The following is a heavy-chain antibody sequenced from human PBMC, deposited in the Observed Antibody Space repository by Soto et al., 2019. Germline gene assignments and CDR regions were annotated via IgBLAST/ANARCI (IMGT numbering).Heavy chain of an antibody. Sequence: PSETLSLTCTVSGGSISSYYWSWIRQPPGKGLEWIGYIYYSGSTNYNPSLKSRVTISVDTSKNQFSLKLSSVTAADTAVYYCARTPSGYSSSWYVSTYYYGMDVWGQGTTVTVSS. CDR1: GGSISSYY. D-gene: IGHD6-13*01. V-gene: IGHV4-59*01. CDR3: ARTPSGYSSSWYVSTYYYGMDV. CDR2: IYYSGST. J-gene: IGHJ6*02.